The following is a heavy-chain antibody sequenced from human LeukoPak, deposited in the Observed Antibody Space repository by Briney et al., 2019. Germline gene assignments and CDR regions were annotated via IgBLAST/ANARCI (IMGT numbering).Heavy chain of an antibody. CDR1: GWPIITSSYS. CDR3: ARHNWNYDEEVDY. D-gene: IGHD1-7*01. V-gene: IGHV4-39*01. J-gene: IGHJ4*02. CDR2: IYYSGST. Sequence: ASGPLALPCHPPGWPIITSSYSWGWIRQPPGEGLERIGSIYYSGSTYYNPSRKSRVTISVDTSKNQFSLKLSAVTAADTAVYYCARHNWNYDEEVDYWGQGTLVTVSS.